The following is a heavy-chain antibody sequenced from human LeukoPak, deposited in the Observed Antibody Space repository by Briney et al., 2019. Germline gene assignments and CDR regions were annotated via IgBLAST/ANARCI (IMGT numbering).Heavy chain of an antibody. V-gene: IGHV3-74*01. D-gene: IGHD4-11*01. Sequence: QAGGSLSLSCEASGFTFSGYWMHWVRQAPGKGLVWVSRMSSDSTRSSHADSVKGRFTISRDNAKKMVHLQMNSLRVEDSAVYYCAAGPSSNGHQLPYWGQGTLVTVSS. CDR3: AAGPSSNGHQLPY. J-gene: IGHJ4*02. CDR1: GFTFSGYW. CDR2: MSSDSTRS.